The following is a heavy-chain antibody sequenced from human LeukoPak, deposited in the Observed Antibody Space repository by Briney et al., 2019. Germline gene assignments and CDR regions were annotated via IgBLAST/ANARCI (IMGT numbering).Heavy chain of an antibody. J-gene: IGHJ4*02. CDR1: GFSFSNYW. V-gene: IGHV3-7*01. CDR3: AMIEQVVSNVEGGY. D-gene: IGHD6-6*01. CDR2: IKQDGSMK. Sequence: GGSLRLSCAASGFSFSNYWMSWVRQAPGRGLEWVANIKQDGSMKGYVDSVKGRFTISRGNAKNSLYLQMNSLRADDTAVCFCAMIEQVVSNVEGGYWGQGTLVTVSS.